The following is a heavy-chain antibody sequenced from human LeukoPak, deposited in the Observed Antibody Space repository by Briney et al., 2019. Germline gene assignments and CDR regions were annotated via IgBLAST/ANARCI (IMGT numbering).Heavy chain of an antibody. Sequence: SQTLSLTCTVSGGSISSGSYYWSWIRQPAGKGLEWIGRIYTSGSTNYNPSLKSRVTISVDTSKNQFSLKLRSVTAADTAVYYCARYKVEMASICWFDSWGQGTLVTVSS. V-gene: IGHV4-61*02. CDR3: ARYKVEMASICWFDS. D-gene: IGHD5-24*01. J-gene: IGHJ5*01. CDR2: IYTSGST. CDR1: GGSISSGSYY.